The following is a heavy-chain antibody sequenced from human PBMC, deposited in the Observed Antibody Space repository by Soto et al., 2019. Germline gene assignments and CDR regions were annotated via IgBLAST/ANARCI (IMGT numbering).Heavy chain of an antibody. CDR2: ISSSGSTI. Sequence: GGSLRLSCAASGFTFSDHYMSWIRQAPGKGLEWVSYISSSGSTIYYADSVKGRFTISRDNAKNSLYLQMNSLKIEDTAVYYCVRTTYFADSSGYTRCFDYWGQGTLVTVSS. CDR1: GFTFSDHY. J-gene: IGHJ4*02. CDR3: VRTTYFADSSGYTRCFDY. V-gene: IGHV3-11*01. D-gene: IGHD3-22*01.